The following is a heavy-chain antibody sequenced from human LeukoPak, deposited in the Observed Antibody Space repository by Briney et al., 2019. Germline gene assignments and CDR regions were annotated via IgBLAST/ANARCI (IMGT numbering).Heavy chain of an antibody. CDR3: ARKRYGSGSYYKSAFDY. D-gene: IGHD3-10*01. V-gene: IGHV1-2*02. J-gene: IGHJ4*02. Sequence: ASVKVSCKASGGAFSSYAISWVRQAPGQGLEWMGWINPNSGGTSYAQKFQGRVTMTRDTSISTAYMELSRLRSDDTAVYYCARKRYGSGSYYKSAFDYWGQGTLVTVSS. CDR2: INPNSGGT. CDR1: GGAFSSYA.